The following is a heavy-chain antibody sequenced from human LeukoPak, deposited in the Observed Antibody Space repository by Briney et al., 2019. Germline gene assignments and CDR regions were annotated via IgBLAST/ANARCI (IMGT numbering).Heavy chain of an antibody. Sequence: GGSLRLSCAASGFTLSSYWMHWVRQAPGKGLVWVSRINSDGSDITYADSVKGRFTISRDNAKNTVYLQMNSLRAEDTAVYYCARGSLGDGSLLVDYWGQGTLVTVSS. D-gene: IGHD1-26*01. CDR1: GFTLSSYW. CDR3: ARGSLGDGSLLVDY. V-gene: IGHV3-74*01. CDR2: INSDGSDI. J-gene: IGHJ4*02.